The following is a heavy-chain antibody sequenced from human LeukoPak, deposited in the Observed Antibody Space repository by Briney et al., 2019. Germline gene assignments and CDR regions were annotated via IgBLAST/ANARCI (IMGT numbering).Heavy chain of an antibody. CDR2: INSDGRSA. CDR1: GYTFSSYW. V-gene: IGHV3-74*01. Sequence: GGSLRLSCAASGYTFSSYWMHWVRQVPGKGLLWVARINSDGRSASYAESVKGRFTISRDNAKSTLYLQMNSLRAEDTAVYFCVRDVWGDRDGFFDRWGQGTLVTVSS. CDR3: VRDVWGDRDGFFDR. D-gene: IGHD5-24*01. J-gene: IGHJ4*02.